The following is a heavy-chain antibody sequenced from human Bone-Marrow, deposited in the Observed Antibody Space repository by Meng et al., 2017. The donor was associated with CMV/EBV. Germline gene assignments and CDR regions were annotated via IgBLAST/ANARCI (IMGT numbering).Heavy chain of an antibody. D-gene: IGHD1-7*01. CDR1: GYTFTSYG. J-gene: IGHJ6*02. Sequence: ASVKVSCKASGYTFTSYGISWVRQAPGQGLEWMGWINPNSGGTNYAQKFQGRVTMTRDTSISTAYMELSRLRSDDTAVYYCASPRYKTGTTSHYYYGMDVWGQGTTVTVSS. CDR3: ASPRYKTGTTSHYYYGMDV. CDR2: INPNSGGT. V-gene: IGHV1-2*02.